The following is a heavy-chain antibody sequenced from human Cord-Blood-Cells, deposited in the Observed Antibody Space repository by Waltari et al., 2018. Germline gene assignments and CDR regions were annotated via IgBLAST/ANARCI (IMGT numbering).Heavy chain of an antibody. CDR1: GYTFTSYD. J-gene: IGHJ3*02. CDR3: ARADYYGSGSYYAFDI. Sequence: QVQLVQSGAEVKKPGASVKVSCKASGYTFTSYDINWVRQATGQGLEWMGWMNHNSGNTGYAQKFQGRVTMTRNTSISTAYMELSSLRSEDTAVYYCARADYYGSGSYYAFDIWGQGTMVTVSS. V-gene: IGHV1-8*01. CDR2: MNHNSGNT. D-gene: IGHD3-10*01.